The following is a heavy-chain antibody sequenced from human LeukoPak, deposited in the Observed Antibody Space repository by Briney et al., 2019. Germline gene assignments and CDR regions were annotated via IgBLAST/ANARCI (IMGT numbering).Heavy chain of an antibody. V-gene: IGHV3-21*01. Sequence: EPGRSLRLSCTASGFTFGDYAMSWVRQAPGKGLEWVSSISSSSSYIYYADSVKGRFTISRDNAKNSLYLQMNSLRAEDTAVYYCARESGYHNWFDPWGQGTLVTVSS. CDR1: GFTFGDYA. CDR2: ISSSSSYI. D-gene: IGHD3-22*01. CDR3: ARESGYHNWFDP. J-gene: IGHJ5*02.